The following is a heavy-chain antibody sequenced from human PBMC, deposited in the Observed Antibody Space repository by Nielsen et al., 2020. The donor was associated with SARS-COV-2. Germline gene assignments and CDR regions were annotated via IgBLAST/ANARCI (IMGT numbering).Heavy chain of an antibody. Sequence: WIRQSPSRGLEWLGRTYYRSKWYNVYAVSVKSRITINPDTSKNQFSPHLNSVTPEDTAVYYCARGQALRPGYSSSWYRANGFDYWGQGTLVTVSS. CDR3: ARGQALRPGYSSSWYRANGFDY. CDR2: TYYRSKWYN. J-gene: IGHJ4*02. V-gene: IGHV6-1*01. D-gene: IGHD6-13*01.